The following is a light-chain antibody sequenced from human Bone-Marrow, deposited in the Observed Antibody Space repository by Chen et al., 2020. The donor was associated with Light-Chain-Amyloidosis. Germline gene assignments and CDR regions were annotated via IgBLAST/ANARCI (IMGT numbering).Light chain of an antibody. J-gene: IGLJ2*01. V-gene: IGLV8-61*01. CDR2: STN. CDR1: SGSVSTTSF. CDR3: VLYMGSGISI. Sequence: QTVVTQEPSFSVSPGGTVTLTCGLNSGSVSTTSFPSWYQQTPGQAPRTLMYSTNIRSSGVPGRLSGSILGNKAALAITGAHADDACDYYCVLYMGSGISIFGGGTKLTVL.